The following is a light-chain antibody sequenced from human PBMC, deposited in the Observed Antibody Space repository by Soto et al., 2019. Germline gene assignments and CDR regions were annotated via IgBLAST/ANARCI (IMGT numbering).Light chain of an antibody. Sequence: EIVLTQSPGTLSLSPGERATLSCRASQSVSSAYLAWYQQKPGQAPSLLIYGASDRETGIPDRFSGSGSETDFTLTISRLEPEDFAVYYCQLYSDSTPLFTFGPGTKVDIK. V-gene: IGKV3-20*01. CDR3: QLYSDSTPLFT. J-gene: IGKJ3*01. CDR2: GAS. CDR1: QSVSSAY.